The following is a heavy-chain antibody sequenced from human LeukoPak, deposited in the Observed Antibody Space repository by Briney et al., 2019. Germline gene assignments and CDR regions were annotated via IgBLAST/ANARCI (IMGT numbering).Heavy chain of an antibody. J-gene: IGHJ4*02. D-gene: IGHD6-13*01. CDR2: ISCIIGSI. Sequence: PGGSLTLPCAASGFTFDDYAMHCVRHAPGKGLVWVSCISCIIGSIGYAASVKGLFTISRDNAKNSLYLQMNSLRAEDMALYYCAKGLGSSSWFSFDYWGQGTLVTVSS. CDR1: GFTFDDYA. CDR3: AKGLGSSSWFSFDY. V-gene: IGHV3-9*03.